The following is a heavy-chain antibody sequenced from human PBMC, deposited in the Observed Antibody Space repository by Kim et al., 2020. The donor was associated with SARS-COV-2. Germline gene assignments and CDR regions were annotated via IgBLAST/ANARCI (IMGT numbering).Heavy chain of an antibody. V-gene: IGHV3-33*01. CDR1: GFTFSSYG. D-gene: IGHD1-26*01. CDR2: IWYDGSNK. J-gene: IGHJ4*02. Sequence: GGSLRLSCAASGFTFSSYGMHWVRQAPGKGLEWVAVIWYDGSNKYYADSVKGRFTISRDNSKNTLYLQMNSLRAEDTAVYYCARTVGATPILDYWGQGTLVTVSS. CDR3: ARTVGATPILDY.